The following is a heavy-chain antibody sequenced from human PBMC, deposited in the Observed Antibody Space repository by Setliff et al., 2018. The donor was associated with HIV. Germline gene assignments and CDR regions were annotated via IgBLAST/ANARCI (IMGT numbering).Heavy chain of an antibody. Sequence: ASVKVSCKASGYTFTSYGISWVRQAPGQGLEWMGWISAYNGNTNYAQQLQGRVTLTTDTSTSTAYMELRSLRSDDTAVYYCARFAVAGTKWFDPWGQGTLVTVSS. J-gene: IGHJ5*02. CDR1: GYTFTSYG. CDR3: ARFAVAGTKWFDP. CDR2: ISAYNGNT. D-gene: IGHD6-19*01. V-gene: IGHV1-18*01.